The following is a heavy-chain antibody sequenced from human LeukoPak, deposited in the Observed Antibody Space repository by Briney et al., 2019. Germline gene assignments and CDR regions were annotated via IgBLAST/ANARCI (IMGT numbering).Heavy chain of an antibody. Sequence: GRSLRLSCAASGFTVSSVWMSWVRQAPGKWLGWVGCIKSNVDGGTVDYAAPVRGRFVISRDDSENTLYLQMNSLKTEDTALYYCTTYAGSWSSHPWGQGTLVTVSS. CDR3: TTYAGSWSSHP. J-gene: IGHJ5*02. CDR2: IKSNVDGGTV. CDR1: GFTVSSVW. V-gene: IGHV3-15*01. D-gene: IGHD3-10*01.